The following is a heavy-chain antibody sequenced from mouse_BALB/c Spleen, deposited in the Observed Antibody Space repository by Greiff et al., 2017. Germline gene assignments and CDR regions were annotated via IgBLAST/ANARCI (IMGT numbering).Heavy chain of an antibody. CDR2: ISYSGST. Sequence: EVKLLESGPSLVKPSQTLSLTCSVTGDSITSGYWNWIRKFPGNKLEYMGYISYSGSTYYNPSLKSRISITRDTSKNQYYLQLNSVTTEDTATYYCARSTMITTAWFAYWGQGTLVTVSA. CDR3: ARSTMITTAWFAY. V-gene: IGHV3-8*02. D-gene: IGHD2-4*01. J-gene: IGHJ3*01. CDR1: GDSITSGY.